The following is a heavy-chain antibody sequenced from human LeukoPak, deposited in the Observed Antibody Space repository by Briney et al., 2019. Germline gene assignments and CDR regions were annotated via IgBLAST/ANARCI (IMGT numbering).Heavy chain of an antibody. J-gene: IGHJ6*03. CDR3: ARDPYSGSYGDYYYYYMDV. V-gene: IGHV3-21*01. CDR1: RFTFSTYN. D-gene: IGHD1-26*01. Sequence: PGGSLRLSCAASRFTFSTYNMNWVRQAPGKGLEWVSSITSSSSYIYYADSVKGRFTISRDNAKNSLYLQMNSLRDEDTAVYYCARDPYSGSYGDYYYYYMDVWGKGTTVTISS. CDR2: ITSSSSYI.